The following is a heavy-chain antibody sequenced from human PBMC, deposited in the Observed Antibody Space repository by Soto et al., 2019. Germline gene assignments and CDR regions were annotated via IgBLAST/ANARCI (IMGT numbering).Heavy chain of an antibody. CDR2: VYYSGTT. V-gene: IGHV4-61*01. J-gene: IGHJ4*02. CDR1: GGSVSDKTYY. D-gene: IGHD4-17*01. Sequence: QVQLQESGPGLLKPSETLSLTCSVSGGSVSDKTYYWSWIRQPPGKRLEWIGYVYYSGTTNYNPALKSRVTISVDPSKNRFSLRLSSVTTADTALYYCARTTAVPNTLRSRYFFDYWGQGTLVTVSS. CDR3: ARTTAVPNTLRSRYFFDY.